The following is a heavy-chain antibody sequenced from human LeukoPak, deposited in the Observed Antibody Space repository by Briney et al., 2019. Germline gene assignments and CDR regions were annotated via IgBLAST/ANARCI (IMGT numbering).Heavy chain of an antibody. CDR2: ISDDGKQR. Sequence: GGSLRLSCGASGFLFRKYWISWVRQAPGKGLEWLANISDDGKQRNYADSVKGRFTISRDNSKNTLYLLMNSLRAEDTAVYYCAKDPQWELPSPFDHWGQGTLVTVSS. CDR3: AKDPQWELPSPFDH. D-gene: IGHD1-26*01. V-gene: IGHV3-7*03. J-gene: IGHJ4*02. CDR1: GFLFRKYW.